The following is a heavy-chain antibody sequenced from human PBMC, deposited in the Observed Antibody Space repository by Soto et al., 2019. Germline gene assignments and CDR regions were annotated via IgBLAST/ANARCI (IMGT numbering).Heavy chain of an antibody. V-gene: IGHV4-31*03. CDR3: ARGYYYGSGTIILDY. J-gene: IGHJ4*02. D-gene: IGHD3-10*01. Sequence: QVQLQESGPGLVKPSQTLSLTCTVSGGSISSGGYYWSWIRQHPGKGLEWIGYIYYSGTTFYNPSLKSRVTTSVETSKNQFSLTLSSVTAADTAVYFCARGYYYGSGTIILDYWGQGTLVTVSS. CDR2: IYYSGTT. CDR1: GGSISSGGYY.